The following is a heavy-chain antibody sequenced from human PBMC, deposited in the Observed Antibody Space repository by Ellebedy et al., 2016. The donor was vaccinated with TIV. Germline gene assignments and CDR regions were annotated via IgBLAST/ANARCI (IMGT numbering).Heavy chain of an antibody. J-gene: IGHJ6*02. CDR2: IYYSGST. CDR3: ARSLAASGKVTYYYGMDA. Sequence: GSLRLSXNVSGCYLRTYYWSWIRQSPGKGLEWIGSIYYSGSTRYNPSLKSRVTLSVDTSKNQVSLKLRSVTAADTALYYCARSLAASGKVTYYYGMDAWGQGTTVTVSS. CDR1: GCYLRTYY. D-gene: IGHD6-13*01. V-gene: IGHV4-59*01.